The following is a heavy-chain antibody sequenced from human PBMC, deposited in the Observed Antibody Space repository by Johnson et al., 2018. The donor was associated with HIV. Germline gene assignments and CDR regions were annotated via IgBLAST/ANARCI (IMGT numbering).Heavy chain of an antibody. CDR1: GFTFDDYA. D-gene: IGHD3-16*01. CDR2: ISWNSGSI. J-gene: IGHJ3*02. CDR3: ATWGFGDDDAFDI. Sequence: VQLVESGGGLVQPGRSLRLSCAASGFTFDDYAMHWVRQAPGKGLEWVSGISWNSGSIGYAASVKGRFTISRDNAKNSLYLQVNSLRTEDTAVYYCATWGFGDDDAFDIWGQGTMVTVSS. V-gene: IGHV3-9*01.